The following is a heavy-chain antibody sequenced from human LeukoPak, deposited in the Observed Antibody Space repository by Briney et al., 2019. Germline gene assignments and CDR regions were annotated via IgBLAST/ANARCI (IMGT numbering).Heavy chain of an antibody. CDR1: GFTFSSYA. CDR2: ISGSGTST. CDR3: AKTLVVTPRSFDY. J-gene: IGHJ4*02. D-gene: IGHD2-15*01. V-gene: IGHV3-23*01. Sequence: EPGGSLRLSYAASGFTFSSYAMSWVRQAPGKGLEWVSAISGSGTSTYYADSVKGRFTISRDNSKNTLYLQMNSLRAEDTAVYYCAKTLVVTPRSFDYWGQGTLVTVSS.